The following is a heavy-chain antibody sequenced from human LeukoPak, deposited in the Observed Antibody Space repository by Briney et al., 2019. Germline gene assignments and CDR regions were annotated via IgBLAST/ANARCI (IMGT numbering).Heavy chain of an antibody. CDR2: IYYSGST. Sequence: SETLSLTCTVSGGSISRSSYYWGWIRQPPGKGLEWIGCIYYSGSTYYNPSLKSRVTISLDTSKTQFSLKLSSVTAADTAVYYCARGPAADKYYYYYYGMDVWGQGTTVTVSS. CDR3: ARGPAADKYYYYYYGMDV. V-gene: IGHV4-39*01. J-gene: IGHJ6*02. CDR1: GGSISRSSYY. D-gene: IGHD2-2*01.